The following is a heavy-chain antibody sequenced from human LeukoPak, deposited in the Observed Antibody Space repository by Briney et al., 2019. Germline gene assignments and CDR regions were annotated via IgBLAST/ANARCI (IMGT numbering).Heavy chain of an antibody. CDR1: SGSISNYY. V-gene: IGHV4-59*08. CDR2: IYYTGST. Sequence: SETLSLTCTVSSGSISNYYWSWIRQSPEEGLEWIGYIYYTGSTNYDPSLKSRLTMSVDTSKNQFSLNLSSVTAADTAVYYCARTYGDPRRGYFDYWGQGTLVTVSS. D-gene: IGHD4-17*01. CDR3: ARTYGDPRRGYFDY. J-gene: IGHJ4*02.